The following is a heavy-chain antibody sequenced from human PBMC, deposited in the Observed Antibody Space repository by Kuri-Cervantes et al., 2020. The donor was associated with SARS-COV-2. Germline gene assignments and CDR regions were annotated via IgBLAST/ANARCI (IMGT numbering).Heavy chain of an antibody. Sequence: GESLKISCAASGFTFSGYAMSWVRQAPGKGLEWVSAISGSGGSTYYADSVKGRFTISRDNSKNTLYLQMNSLRAEDTAVYYCAKDESAWEWYYYYYMDVWGKGTTVTVSS. CDR1: GFTFSGYA. J-gene: IGHJ6*03. V-gene: IGHV3-23*01. CDR3: AKDESAWEWYYYYYMDV. CDR2: ISGSGGST. D-gene: IGHD1-26*01.